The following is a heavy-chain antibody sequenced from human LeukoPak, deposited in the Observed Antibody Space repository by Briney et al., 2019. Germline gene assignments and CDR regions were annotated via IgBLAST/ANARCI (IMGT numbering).Heavy chain of an antibody. CDR2: INTGGSTT. Sequence: GGSLSLSCAASGFIFTKYGMNWVRQAPGKGLEWISYINTGGSTTYYADSVKGRFTISRDTAENSVYLQMESLRAEDTAVYYCASDPRDRGTYPWDAFDIWGQGTRVTVFS. J-gene: IGHJ3*02. CDR1: GFIFTKYG. V-gene: IGHV3-48*01. CDR3: ASDPRDRGTYPWDAFDI.